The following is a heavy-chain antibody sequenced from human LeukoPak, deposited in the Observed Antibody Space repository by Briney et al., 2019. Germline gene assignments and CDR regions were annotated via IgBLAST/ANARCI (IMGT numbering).Heavy chain of an antibody. CDR3: ARGSMITFGGVVVLDSFDI. CDR1: GGSISSYY. CDR2: IYYSGTT. V-gene: IGHV4-59*12. D-gene: IGHD3-16*02. Sequence: KPSETLSLTCTVSGGSISSYYWSWIRQPPGKGLEWIGYIYYSGTTNYNPSLKSRVTISVDTSKNQFSLKLSAVTAADTAVYYCARGSMITFGGVVVLDSFDIWAQGTMVTVSS. J-gene: IGHJ3*02.